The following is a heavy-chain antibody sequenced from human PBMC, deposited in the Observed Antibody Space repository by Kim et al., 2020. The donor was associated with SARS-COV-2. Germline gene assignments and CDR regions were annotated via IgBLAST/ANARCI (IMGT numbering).Heavy chain of an antibody. V-gene: IGHV1-18*01. D-gene: IGHD3-22*01. CDR1: GYTFTSYG. CDR3: ARVPIYYYDSSGYYYGAFDI. Sequence: ASVKVSCKASGYTFTSYGISWVRQAPGQGLEWMGWISAYNGNTNYAQKLQGRVTMTTDTSTSTAYMELRSLRSDDTAVYYCARVPIYYYDSSGYYYGAFDIWGQGTMVTVSS. J-gene: IGHJ3*02. CDR2: ISAYNGNT.